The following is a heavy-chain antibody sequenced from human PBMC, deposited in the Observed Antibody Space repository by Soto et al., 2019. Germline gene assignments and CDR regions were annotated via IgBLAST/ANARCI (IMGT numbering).Heavy chain of an antibody. D-gene: IGHD6-13*01. V-gene: IGHV4-59*08. J-gene: IGHJ4*02. CDR2: IYYSGST. CDR3: ARRYSSSFDY. CDR1: GGSISSYY. Sequence: QVQLQESGPGLVKPSETLSLTCTVSGGSISSYYWSWIRQPPGKGLEWIGYIYYSGSTNYNPSLKRRVTRSVDTSKSQFSLTLSSVTAADTAVYYCARRYSSSFDYWGQGTLVTVSS.